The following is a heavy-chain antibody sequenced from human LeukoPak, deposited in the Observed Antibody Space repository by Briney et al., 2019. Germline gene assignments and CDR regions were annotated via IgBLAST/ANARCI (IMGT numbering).Heavy chain of an antibody. CDR1: GGTFTSYG. Sequence: SVKLSCKASGGTFTSYGICWVRHAPGQGLEWMGRVIPIPGVTNYAQNYQSRLTITADKKTSISHMELSSLRSEDTAVYYCAAGLYGEARPGFDYWGQGTLVTVSS. J-gene: IGHJ4*02. CDR2: VIPIPGVT. D-gene: IGHD4-17*01. CDR3: AAGLYGEARPGFDY. V-gene: IGHV1-69*04.